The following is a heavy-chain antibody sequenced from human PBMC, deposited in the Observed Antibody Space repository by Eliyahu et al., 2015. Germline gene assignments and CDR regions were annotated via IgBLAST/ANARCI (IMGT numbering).Heavy chain of an antibody. J-gene: IGHJ6*02. D-gene: IGHD2-21*02. CDR3: ARDPPRSVVVTPLGMDV. Sequence: QVQLVQSGAEVKKPGXSVKVSCKASGXXFTSYEINWVRQATGQGLEWMGWMNPNSGNTGYAXKFQGRVTMTRNTSISTAYMELSSLRSEDTAVYYCARDPPRSVVVTPLGMDVWGQGTTVTVSS. CDR1: GXXFTSYE. V-gene: IGHV1-8*01. CDR2: MNPNSGNT.